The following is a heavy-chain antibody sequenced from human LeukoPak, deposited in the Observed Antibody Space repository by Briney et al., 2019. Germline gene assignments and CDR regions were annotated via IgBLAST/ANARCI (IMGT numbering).Heavy chain of an antibody. Sequence: GGSLRLSCAASGISFSAHGMHWVRQAPGKGLEWVAIIRFDGSNIHYADSVKGRFTISRDNSKNTLYLQMNSLRAEDTAVYYCVRDGVGATTYFGYFDYWGQGSLVIVSS. D-gene: IGHD1-26*01. V-gene: IGHV3-33*01. J-gene: IGHJ4*02. CDR2: IRFDGSNI. CDR1: GISFSAHG. CDR3: VRDGVGATTYFGYFDY.